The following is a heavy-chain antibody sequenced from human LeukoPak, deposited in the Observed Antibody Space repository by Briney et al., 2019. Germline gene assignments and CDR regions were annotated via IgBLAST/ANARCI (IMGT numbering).Heavy chain of an antibody. CDR1: GFTFRSYW. CDR2: INSDGSST. Sequence: PGGSLRHSCAASGFTFRSYWMHWVRQAPGKGLVWVARINSDGSSTSYADTVKGRFTISRDNAKNTLYLQMNSLRAEDTAVYYCARLYGGYGDYYFDYWGQGTLVTVSS. D-gene: IGHD4-17*01. CDR3: ARLYGGYGDYYFDY. V-gene: IGHV3-74*01. J-gene: IGHJ4*02.